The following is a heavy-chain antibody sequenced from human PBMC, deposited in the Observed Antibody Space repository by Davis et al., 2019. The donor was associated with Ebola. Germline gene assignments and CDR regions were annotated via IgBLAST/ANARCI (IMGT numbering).Heavy chain of an antibody. J-gene: IGHJ3*02. CDR1: GGSISSGGYY. CDR3: ARGIAVAGSYNAFDI. V-gene: IGHV4-31*03. D-gene: IGHD6-19*01. CDR2: IYYSGST. Sequence: SETLSLTCTVSGGSISSGGYYWSWIRQHPGKGLEWIGYIYYSGSTYYNPSLKSRVTISVDTSKNQFSLKLSSVTAADTAVYYCARGIAVAGSYNAFDIWGQGTMVTVSS.